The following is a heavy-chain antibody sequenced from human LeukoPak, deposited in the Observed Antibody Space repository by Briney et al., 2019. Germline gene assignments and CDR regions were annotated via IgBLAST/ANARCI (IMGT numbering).Heavy chain of an antibody. CDR1: GYTFTSYG. V-gene: IGHV1-18*01. D-gene: IGHD3-22*01. CDR3: ARESYDSSGYPRPIFDY. J-gene: IGHJ4*02. Sequence: ASVKVSCKASGYTFTSYGISWVRQAPGQGLEWMGWISAYNGNTNYAQKLQGRVTMTTDTSTSTAYMELRSLRSDDTAVYYCARESYDSSGYPRPIFDYWGQGTLVTVSS. CDR2: ISAYNGNT.